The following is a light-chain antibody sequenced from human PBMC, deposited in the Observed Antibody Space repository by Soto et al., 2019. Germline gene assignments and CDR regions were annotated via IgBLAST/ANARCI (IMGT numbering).Light chain of an antibody. Sequence: LTQPPSASGSPGQSVTISCTGTSSDVGGYNYVSWYQQHPGKAPKLMIYEVSKRPSGVPDRFSGSKSGNTASPTVSGLQAEDEADYYCSSYAGSNNLVVFGGGTKVTVL. J-gene: IGLJ2*01. CDR2: EVS. V-gene: IGLV2-8*01. CDR3: SSYAGSNNLVV. CDR1: SSDVGGYNY.